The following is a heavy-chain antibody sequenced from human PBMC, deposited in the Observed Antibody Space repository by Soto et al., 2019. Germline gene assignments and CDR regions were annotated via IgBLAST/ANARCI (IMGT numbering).Heavy chain of an antibody. CDR1: EFTFSRYW. CDR2: IKQDGSEK. CDR3: ARFRLYCSTANCYADAFDI. D-gene: IGHD2-2*01. V-gene: IGHV3-7*01. J-gene: IGHJ3*02. Sequence: GGSLRLSCAASEFTFSRYWMSWVRQAPGKGLEWVANIKQDGSEKYYVDSVKGRFTISRDNANNSLFLQMNSLRAEDTAVYYCARFRLYCSTANCYADAFDIWGQGTMVTVSS.